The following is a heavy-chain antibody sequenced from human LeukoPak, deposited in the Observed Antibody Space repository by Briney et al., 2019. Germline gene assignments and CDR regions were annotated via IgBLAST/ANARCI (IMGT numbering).Heavy chain of an antibody. V-gene: IGHV1-69*13. D-gene: IGHD2-2*01. CDR1: GYTFTGYY. J-gene: IGHJ4*02. CDR3: ARDRDLCSSTSCQFDY. CDR2: IIPIFGTA. Sequence: ASVKVSCKASGYTFTGYYMHWVRQAPGQGLEWMGGIIPIFGTANYAQKFQGRVTITADESTSTAYMELSSLRSEDTAVYYCARDRDLCSSTSCQFDYWGQGTLVTVSS.